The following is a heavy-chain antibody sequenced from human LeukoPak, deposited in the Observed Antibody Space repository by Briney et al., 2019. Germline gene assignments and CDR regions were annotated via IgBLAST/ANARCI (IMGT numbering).Heavy chain of an antibody. V-gene: IGHV3-23*01. CDR1: GFTFSSSA. CDR2: ISGSDGST. Sequence: GGSLRLSCAASGFTFSSSAMSWVRLAPGKGLEWVSGISGSDGSTYYADSVKGRFTISRDNSKNTLYLQMNSLRAEDTAVYYCARDRCSGGSCYSGWWGQGTLVTVSS. D-gene: IGHD2-15*01. J-gene: IGHJ4*02. CDR3: ARDRCSGGSCYSGW.